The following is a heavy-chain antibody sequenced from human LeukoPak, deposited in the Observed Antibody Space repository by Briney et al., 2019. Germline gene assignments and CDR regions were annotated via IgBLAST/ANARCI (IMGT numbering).Heavy chain of an antibody. CDR1: GFTFSTYA. J-gene: IGHJ5*02. D-gene: IGHD3-3*01. CDR3: AKRIYDFWSGYASLQGFDP. CDR2: ISGSGGST. V-gene: IGHV3-23*01. Sequence: GGSLRLSCAASGFTFSTYAMTWVRQPPGKGLEWVSAISGSGGSTYYANSVKGRFTISRDNSKNTLYLQMNSLRAEDMAVYYCAKRIYDFWSGYASLQGFDPWGQGTLVTVSS.